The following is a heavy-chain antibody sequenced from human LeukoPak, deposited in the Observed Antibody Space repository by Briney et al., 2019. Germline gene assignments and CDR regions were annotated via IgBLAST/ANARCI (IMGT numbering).Heavy chain of an antibody. D-gene: IGHD6-19*01. V-gene: IGHV3-23*01. CDR1: GFTFSSYA. CDR3: AKELQQWLDGGLGAFDI. J-gene: IGHJ3*02. CDR2: ISGSGGST. Sequence: PGGSLRLSCAASGFTFSSYAMSWVRQAPGKGLEWVSAISGSGGSTYYADSVKGRFTISRDNSKNTLYLQMNSLRAEDTAVYYCAKELQQWLDGGLGAFDIWGQGTMVTVSS.